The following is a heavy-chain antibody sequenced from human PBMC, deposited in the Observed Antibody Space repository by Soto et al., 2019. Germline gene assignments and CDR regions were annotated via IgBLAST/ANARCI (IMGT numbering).Heavy chain of an antibody. J-gene: IGHJ6*02. CDR3: ASSYSSSSSSYYGMDV. CDR2: ISSSSSYI. CDR1: GFTFSSYS. Sequence: GGSLRLSCAASGFTFSSYSMNWVRQAPGKGLEWVSSISSSSSYIYYADSVKGRFTISRDNAKNSLYLQMNSLRAEDTAVYYCASSYSSSSSSYYGMDVWGQGTTVTVSS. V-gene: IGHV3-21*01. D-gene: IGHD6-6*01.